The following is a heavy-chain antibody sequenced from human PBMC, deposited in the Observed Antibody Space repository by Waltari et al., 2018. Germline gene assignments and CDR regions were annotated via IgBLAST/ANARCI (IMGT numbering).Heavy chain of an antibody. CDR3: AKDRNYDILTGPFDY. CDR2: ISWNSGSI. J-gene: IGHJ4*02. Sequence: EVQLVESGGGLVQPGRSLRLSCAASGFTFVDYAMHWVRQAPGKGLEWVSGISWNSGSIGYADSVKGRFTISRDNAKNSLYLQMNSLRAEDTALYYCAKDRNYDILTGPFDYWGQGTLVTVSS. CDR1: GFTFVDYA. D-gene: IGHD3-9*01. V-gene: IGHV3-9*01.